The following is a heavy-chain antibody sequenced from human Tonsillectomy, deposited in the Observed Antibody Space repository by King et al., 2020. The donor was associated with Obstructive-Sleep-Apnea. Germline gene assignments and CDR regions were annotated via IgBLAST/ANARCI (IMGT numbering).Heavy chain of an antibody. CDR3: ARGGWLQSHHFDY. Sequence: VQLVQSGAEVKKPGSSVNVSCKASGGTFSSYGISWVRQAPGQGLEWMGGSIPIFGTANYATKFQGRVTITADESTSTAYIVLSSLRSEDTAVYYWARGGWLQSHHFDYWGQGTLVTVSS. V-gene: IGHV1-69*01. D-gene: IGHD5-24*01. CDR2: SIPIFGTA. CDR1: GGTFSSYG. J-gene: IGHJ4*02.